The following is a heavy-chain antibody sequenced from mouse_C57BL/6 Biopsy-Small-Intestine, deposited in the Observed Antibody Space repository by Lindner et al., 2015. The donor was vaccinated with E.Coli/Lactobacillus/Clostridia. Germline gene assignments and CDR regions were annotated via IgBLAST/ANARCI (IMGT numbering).Heavy chain of an antibody. V-gene: IGHV1-81*01. J-gene: IGHJ2*01. CDR1: GYTFTSYG. CDR3: ARRPLTGTRYFFDY. Sequence: VQLQESGAELARPGASVKLSCKASGYTFTSYGISWVKQRTGQGLEWIGEIYPRSGNTYYNEKVKGKATLTADKSSSTAFMELRSLTSEDSAVYFCARRPLTGTRYFFDYWGPGTTLTVSS. D-gene: IGHD4-1*01. CDR2: IYPRSGNT.